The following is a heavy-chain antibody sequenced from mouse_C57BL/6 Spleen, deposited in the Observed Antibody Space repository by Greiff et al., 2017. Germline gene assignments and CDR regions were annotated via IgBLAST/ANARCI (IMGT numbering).Heavy chain of an antibody. D-gene: IGHD2-2*01. V-gene: IGHV2-6-1*01. Sequence: VKLQESGPGLVAPSQSLSITCTVSGFSLTSYGVHWVRQPPGKGLEWLVVIWSDGSTTYNSALKSRLSISKDNSKSQVFLKMNSLQTDDTAMYYCARHGPGGYPFAYWGQGTLVTVSA. CDR1: GFSLTSYG. CDR3: ARHGPGGYPFAY. J-gene: IGHJ3*01. CDR2: IWSDGST.